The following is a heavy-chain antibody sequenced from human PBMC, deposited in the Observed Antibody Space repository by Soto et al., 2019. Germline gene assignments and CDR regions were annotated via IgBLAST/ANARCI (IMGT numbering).Heavy chain of an antibody. J-gene: IGHJ6*02. D-gene: IGHD6-19*01. CDR1: GFTFSSYA. V-gene: IGHV3-30-3*01. CDR3: ARDDSSGWYVNYYYGMDV. CDR2: ISYDGSNK. Sequence: GGSLRLSCAASGFTFSSYAMHWVRQAPGKGLEWVAVISYDGSNKYYADSVKGRLTISRDNSENTLYLQMNSLRAEDTAVYYCARDDSSGWYVNYYYGMDVWGQGTTVTVSS.